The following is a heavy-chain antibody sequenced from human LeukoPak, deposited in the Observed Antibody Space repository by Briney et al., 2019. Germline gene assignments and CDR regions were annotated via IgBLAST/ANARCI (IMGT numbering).Heavy chain of an antibody. CDR3: AAGVVAATFDY. CDR2: INDSGGST. Sequence: GGSLRLSCAATGFTFSSYAMTWVRQAPGKGLEWVSSINDSGGSTYCADSMKGRFTISRDNSKNTLYLQMNSLRAEDKAVYYCAAGVVAATFDYWGQGALVTVSS. V-gene: IGHV3-23*01. J-gene: IGHJ4*02. CDR1: GFTFSSYA. D-gene: IGHD2-15*01.